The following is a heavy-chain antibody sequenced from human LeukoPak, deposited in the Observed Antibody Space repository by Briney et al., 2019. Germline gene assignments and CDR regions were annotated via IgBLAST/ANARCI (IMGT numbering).Heavy chain of an antibody. CDR2: ISGYTGDT. D-gene: IGHD3-16*02. J-gene: IGHJ4*02. CDR1: GYTFTNYD. Sequence: ASVKVSCKTSGYTFTNYDIYWVRQAPGQGLECMGWISGYTGDTKYAQILQGRFTVTTDTSTSTAYMELRSLTYDDTAVYYCARAFVWGSYRYVDYWGQGTLVTVSS. CDR3: ARAFVWGSYRYVDY. V-gene: IGHV1-18*01.